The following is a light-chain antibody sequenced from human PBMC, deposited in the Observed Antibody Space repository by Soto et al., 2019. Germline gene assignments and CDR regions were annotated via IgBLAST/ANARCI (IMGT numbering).Light chain of an antibody. J-gene: IGLJ3*02. CDR3: CSSVGSPNWV. CDR2: EVN. Sequence: QSALTQPASVSGSPGQSITISCTGTSSDVGSYNRVSWYQQYPGKAPTLMIYEVNKRPSGVSNRFSGSKSGNTASLTISGLQAEDEADYYCCSSVGSPNWVFGAGTKVTVL. V-gene: IGLV2-23*02. CDR1: SSDVGSYNR.